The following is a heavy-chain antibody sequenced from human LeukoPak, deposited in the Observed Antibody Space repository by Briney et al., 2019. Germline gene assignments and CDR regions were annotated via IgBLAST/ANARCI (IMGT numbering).Heavy chain of an antibody. V-gene: IGHV1-8*01. D-gene: IGHD3-16*01. CDR1: GYTFSSYD. CDR2: MNPNSGNT. J-gene: IGHJ5*02. CDR3: TRGRWGGFDP. Sequence: ASVKVSCKPSGYTFSSYDIHWVRQATGQGLEWMGWMNPNSGNTGYAQKFQGRLTMTRNSSISTAYTELSSLRSDDTGVYYCTRGRWGGFDPWGQGTLVTVSA.